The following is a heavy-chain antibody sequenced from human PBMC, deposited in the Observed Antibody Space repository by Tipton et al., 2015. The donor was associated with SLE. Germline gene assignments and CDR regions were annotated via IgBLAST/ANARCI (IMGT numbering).Heavy chain of an antibody. J-gene: IGHJ6*03. CDR1: GFTFSSYA. Sequence: GSLRLSCAASGFTFSSYAMSWVRQAPGKGLEWVSAIRGDGSATFYADSVKGRFTISRDNAENSLYLQMNSLTAEDAGVYYCARGSVYHDIPYMDVWGKGTTVTVSS. CDR2: IRGDGSAT. D-gene: IGHD3-9*01. CDR3: ARGSVYHDIPYMDV. V-gene: IGHV3-23*01.